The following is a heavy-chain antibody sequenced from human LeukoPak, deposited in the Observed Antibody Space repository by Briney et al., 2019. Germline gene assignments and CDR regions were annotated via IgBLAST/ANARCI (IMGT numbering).Heavy chain of an antibody. CDR1: GGSISSGNYY. CDR3: ARAAGWSAPNWFDP. Sequence: SQTLSLTCTVSGGSISSGNYYWSWIRQPAGKGLERIGRIYTSGSTNYNPSLKSRVTISVDTSKNQFSLKLSSVTAADTAVYYCARAAGWSAPNWFDPWGQGPLVTVSS. V-gene: IGHV4-61*02. J-gene: IGHJ5*02. CDR2: IYTSGST. D-gene: IGHD2-15*01.